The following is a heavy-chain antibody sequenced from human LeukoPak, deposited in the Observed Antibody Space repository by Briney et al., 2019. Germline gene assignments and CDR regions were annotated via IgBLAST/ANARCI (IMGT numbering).Heavy chain of an antibody. D-gene: IGHD2-8*01. CDR2: ISSSISTI. CDR1: GFIISDYG. CDR3: ARRFCTNGVCYLDY. V-gene: IGHV3-48*04. J-gene: IGHJ4*02. Sequence: GGSLRLSCAASGFIISDYGMNWVRQAPGKGLEWLSYISSSISTIYYADSVKGRFTISRDTAKNSLHLQMNSLRAEDTAVYYCARRFCTNGVCYLDYWGQGTLVTVSS.